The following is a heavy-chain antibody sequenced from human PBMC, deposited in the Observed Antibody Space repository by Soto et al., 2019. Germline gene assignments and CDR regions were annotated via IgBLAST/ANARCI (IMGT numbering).Heavy chain of an antibody. V-gene: IGHV1-69*01. D-gene: IGHD6-19*01. J-gene: IGHJ4*02. CDR2: IIPLFGTA. CDR1: GGTFSTYA. Sequence: QVQLVQSGAEVKQPGSSVKVSCKTSGGTFSTYAIYWVRQAPGQGLEWMGAIIPLFGTADYAQKFQGRVTITADESPSTASMELSSLRSEDTAVYYCARPKGSYSSGYYYFDYWGQGTLVPVSS. CDR3: ARPKGSYSSGYYYFDY.